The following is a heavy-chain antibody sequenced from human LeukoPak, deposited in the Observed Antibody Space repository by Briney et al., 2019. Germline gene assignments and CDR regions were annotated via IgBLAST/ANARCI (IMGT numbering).Heavy chain of an antibody. Sequence: PSETLSLTCTVSGGSISSSSYYWGWIRQPPGKGLEWIGSIYHSGYTYYNPSVESRVTISVDTSKNQFSLKLSSVTAADTAVYYCARVSGNYYVSRYYFDFWGQGTLVTVSS. V-gene: IGHV4-39*07. CDR1: GGSISSSSYY. CDR2: IYHSGYT. CDR3: ARVSGNYYVSRYYFDF. D-gene: IGHD1-26*01. J-gene: IGHJ4*02.